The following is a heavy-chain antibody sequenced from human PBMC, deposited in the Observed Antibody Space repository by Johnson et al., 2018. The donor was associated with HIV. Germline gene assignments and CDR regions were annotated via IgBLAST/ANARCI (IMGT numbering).Heavy chain of an antibody. CDR2: IKSEADGGTT. V-gene: IGHV3-15*01. CDR1: GIIFTNTW. J-gene: IGHJ3*02. Sequence: VQLVESGGGLVRPGGSLRLSCAVSGIIFTNTWMTWVRQAPGKGLEWVGHIKSEADGGTTDYGAPAKGRFTISRDDSKNRLYLQMTSLKSEDTAVYYCTTDSEGHVFEIWGQGTMVTVSS. CDR3: TTDSEGHVFEI.